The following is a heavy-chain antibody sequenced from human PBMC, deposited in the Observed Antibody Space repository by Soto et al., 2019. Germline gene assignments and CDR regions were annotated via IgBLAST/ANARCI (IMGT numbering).Heavy chain of an antibody. D-gene: IGHD4-17*01. CDR1: GGSISSSNW. CDR2: IYHSGST. CDR3: AREGYGDYVLSGGIDY. J-gene: IGHJ4*02. Sequence: QVQLQESGPGLVKPSGTLSLTCAVSGGSISSSNWWSWVRQPPGKGLEWIGEIYHSGSTNYNPSLKRRVSISVDKSKNQCSLKLSSVTAADTAVYYCAREGYGDYVLSGGIDYWGQGTLVTVSS. V-gene: IGHV4-4*02.